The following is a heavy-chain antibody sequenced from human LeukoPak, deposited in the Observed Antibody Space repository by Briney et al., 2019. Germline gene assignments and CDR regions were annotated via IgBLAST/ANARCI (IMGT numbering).Heavy chain of an antibody. CDR1: GGSISSYY. J-gene: IGHJ4*02. V-gene: IGHV4-59*01. D-gene: IGHD3-10*01. Sequence: SETLSLICTVSGGSISSYYWSWIRQPPGKGLEWIGYIYYSGSTNYNPSLKSRVTISVDTSKNQFSLKLSSVTAADTAVYYCARSPYYYGSGSYPDYWGQGTLVTVSS. CDR2: IYYSGST. CDR3: ARSPYYYGSGSYPDY.